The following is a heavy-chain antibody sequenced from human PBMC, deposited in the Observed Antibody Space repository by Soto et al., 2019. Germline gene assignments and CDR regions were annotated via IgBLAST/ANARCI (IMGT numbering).Heavy chain of an antibody. Sequence: EVQLVESGGGLVQPGGSLRLSCVASGFTFSSYSMTWVRQAPGTGLEWVSYISSGGGTKYSADSVKGRFTISRDDAKNSLYLQMSSLRDEDTAVYYWARGFGYYGSVTYLPNEYWGQGTLVTVSS. CDR3: ARGFGYYGSVTYLPNEY. D-gene: IGHD3-10*01. CDR1: GFTFSSYS. V-gene: IGHV3-48*02. CDR2: ISSGGGTK. J-gene: IGHJ4*02.